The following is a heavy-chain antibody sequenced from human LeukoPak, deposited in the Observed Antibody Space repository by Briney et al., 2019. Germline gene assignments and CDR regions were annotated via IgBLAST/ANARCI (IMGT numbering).Heavy chain of an antibody. Sequence: SETLSLTCTVSGGSISSSSYYWGWIRQPPGTGLEWIGRIYTSGSTNYNPSLKSRVTMSVDTSKNQFSLKLSSVTAADTAVYYCARDTEGSGYYYAFFDYWGQGTLVTVSS. CDR3: ARDTEGSGYYYAFFDY. CDR1: GGSISSSSYY. V-gene: IGHV4-39*07. J-gene: IGHJ4*02. D-gene: IGHD3-22*01. CDR2: IYTSGST.